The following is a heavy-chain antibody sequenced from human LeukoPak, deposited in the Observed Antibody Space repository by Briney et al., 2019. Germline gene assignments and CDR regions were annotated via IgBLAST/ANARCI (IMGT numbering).Heavy chain of an antibody. V-gene: IGHV4-34*01. CDR1: GGSFSGYY. CDR2: INHSGST. D-gene: IGHD3-22*01. CDR3: ARNPMRKKPSLPRGTYYFDY. Sequence: SETLSLTCAVYGGSFSGYYWSWIRQPPVKGLEWIGEINHSGSTNYNPSLKSRVTISVDTSKNQFSLKLSSVTAADTAVYYCARNPMRKKPSLPRGTYYFDYWGQGTLVTVSS. J-gene: IGHJ4*02.